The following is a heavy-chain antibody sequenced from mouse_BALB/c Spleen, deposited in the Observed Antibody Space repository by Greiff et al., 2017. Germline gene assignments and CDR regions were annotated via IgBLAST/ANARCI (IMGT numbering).Heavy chain of an antibody. V-gene: IGHV5-4*02. D-gene: IGHD2-2*01. J-gene: IGHJ4*01. Sequence: VQLKESGGGLVKPGGSLKLSCAASGFTFSDYYMYWVRQTPEKRLEWVATISDGGSYTYYPDSVKGRFTISRDNAKNNLYLQMSSLKSEDTAMYYCARDQDGYDGYYAMDYWGQGTSVTVSS. CDR3: ARDQDGYDGYYAMDY. CDR2: ISDGGSYT. CDR1: GFTFSDYY.